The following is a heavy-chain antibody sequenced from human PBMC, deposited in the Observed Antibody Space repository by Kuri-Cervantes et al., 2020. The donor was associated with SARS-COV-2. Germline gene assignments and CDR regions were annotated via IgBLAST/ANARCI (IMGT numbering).Heavy chain of an antibody. Sequence: GGSLRLSCAASRFTFNTYRMNWVRQAPGKGLEWVSSISSSSSYIYYADSVQGRFTISRDNAKNSLYLQMNSLRVEDTAVYYCARENHNDFWSGYLGYWGQGTLVTVSS. CDR2: ISSSSSYI. CDR3: ARENHNDFWSGYLGY. CDR1: RFTFNTYR. J-gene: IGHJ4*02. D-gene: IGHD3-3*01. V-gene: IGHV3-21*01.